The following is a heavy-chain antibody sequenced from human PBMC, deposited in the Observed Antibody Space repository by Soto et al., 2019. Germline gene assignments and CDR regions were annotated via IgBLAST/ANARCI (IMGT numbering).Heavy chain of an antibody. CDR2: ISSSGSSI. D-gene: IGHD2-15*01. V-gene: IGHV3-11*01. CDR3: ARFGSQAGGFVP. J-gene: IGHJ5*02. Sequence: QVQLVESGGGLVKPGGSLRLSCAASGFTFSDYYMSWIRQAPGKGLEWLSYISSSGSSIFYADSVKGRFTISRDNAETSLFLQMNRLRAEATAVYYCARFGSQAGGFVPWGLGTLVTVSS. CDR1: GFTFSDYY.